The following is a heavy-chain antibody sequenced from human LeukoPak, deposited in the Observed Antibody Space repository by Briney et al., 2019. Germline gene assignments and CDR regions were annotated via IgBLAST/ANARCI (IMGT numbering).Heavy chain of an antibody. J-gene: IGHJ5*02. Sequence: ASVKVSCKASGYTFTGYYMHWVRQAPGKGGEGMGWISPNSGGTNYAQKFQGRLTMTRATSISTAYMGLSRLRSDDTAVYYCARLTMTTVTTGRHEWFDPWGQGTLATVSS. CDR2: ISPNSGGT. CDR3: ARLTMTTVTTGRHEWFDP. D-gene: IGHD4-17*01. V-gene: IGHV1-2*02. CDR1: GYTFTGYY.